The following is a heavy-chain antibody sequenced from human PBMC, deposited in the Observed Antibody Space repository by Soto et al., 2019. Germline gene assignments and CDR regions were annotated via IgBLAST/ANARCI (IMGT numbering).Heavy chain of an antibody. J-gene: IGHJ4*02. CDR1: GYTFTGYY. D-gene: IGHD6-19*01. CDR3: ARGTSTASSCWYFY. Sequence: GASVKVSCKASGYTFTGYYMHWVRQAPGQGLEWMGWINPNSGGTNYAQKFQGWVTMTRDTSISTAYMELSRLRSDDTAVYYGARGTSTASSCWYFYWGQGSMFTISS. V-gene: IGHV1-2*04. CDR2: INPNSGGT.